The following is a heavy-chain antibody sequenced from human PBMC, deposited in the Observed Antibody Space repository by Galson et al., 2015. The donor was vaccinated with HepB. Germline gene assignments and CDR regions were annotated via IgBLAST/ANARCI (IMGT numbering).Heavy chain of an antibody. CDR3: ARGGCSSTSCYIDY. Sequence: SLRLSCAASGFTFSSYAMHWVRQAPGKGLEWVAVISYDGSIKYYADSVKGRFTISRDNSKNTLYLQMNSLRAEDTAVYYCARGGCSSTSCYIDYWGQGTLVTVSS. V-gene: IGHV3-30-3*01. CDR1: GFTFSSYA. CDR2: ISYDGSIK. D-gene: IGHD2-2*02. J-gene: IGHJ4*02.